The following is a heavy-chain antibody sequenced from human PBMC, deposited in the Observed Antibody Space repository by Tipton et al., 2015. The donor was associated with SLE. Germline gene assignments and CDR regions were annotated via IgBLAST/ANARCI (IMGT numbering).Heavy chain of an antibody. CDR3: ARAVGAPYYFDY. CDR1: GFTFSSYG. V-gene: IGHV3-48*03. D-gene: IGHD1-26*01. J-gene: IGHJ4*02. CDR2: ISNSGSTI. Sequence: GSLRLSCAASGFTFSSYGMHWVRQAPGKGLEWVSYISNSGSTIYYADSVKGRFTISRDNAKNSLYLQMNSLRAEDTAVYYCARAVGAPYYFDYWGQGTLVTVSS.